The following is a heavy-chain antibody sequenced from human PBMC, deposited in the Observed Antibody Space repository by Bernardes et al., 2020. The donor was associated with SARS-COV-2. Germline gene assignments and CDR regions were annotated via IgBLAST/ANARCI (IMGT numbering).Heavy chain of an antibody. J-gene: IGHJ4*02. CDR1: GFTFSNAW. V-gene: IGHV3-15*07. D-gene: IGHD3-10*01. CDR2: LKSKTDGGAT. CDR3: TTVPYYYDSGLWA. Sequence: GGSLRLSCAASGFTFSNAWMNWVRQAPGKGLEWVGRLKSKTDGGATDYAAPVRGRFTISRDDSNNTLYLEMNNLKTEDTAVYYCTTVPYYYDSGLWAWGQGTLVTFSS.